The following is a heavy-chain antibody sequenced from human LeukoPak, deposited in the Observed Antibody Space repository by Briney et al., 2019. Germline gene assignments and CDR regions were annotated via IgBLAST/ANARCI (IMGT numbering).Heavy chain of an antibody. CDR3: ARVAVTRDYYYYMDV. D-gene: IGHD4-23*01. J-gene: IGHJ6*03. CDR1: GYTFTSYY. Sequence: ASVKASCKASGYTFTSYYMHWVRQAPGQGLEWMGWINPNSGGSNYAQKFQGRVTMTRDTSISTAYMELSRLRSDDTAVYYCARVAVTRDYYYYMDVWGKGTTVTVSS. V-gene: IGHV1-2*02. CDR2: INPNSGGS.